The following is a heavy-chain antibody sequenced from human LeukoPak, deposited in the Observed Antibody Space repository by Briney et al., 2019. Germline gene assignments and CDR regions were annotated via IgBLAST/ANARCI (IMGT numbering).Heavy chain of an antibody. CDR2: RSSTGIT. V-gene: IGHV4-39*01. D-gene: IGHD6-19*01. CDR1: GGSISISNYF. Sequence: PSETLSLTCSVSGGSISISNYFWGWIRQPPGKGLEWIASRSSTGITHYHSSLESRISVSVETPKSQFSLRLTSLTAADTAVYYCAFSGWFWGAFDYWGQGILVTVSS. CDR3: AFSGWFWGAFDY. J-gene: IGHJ4*02.